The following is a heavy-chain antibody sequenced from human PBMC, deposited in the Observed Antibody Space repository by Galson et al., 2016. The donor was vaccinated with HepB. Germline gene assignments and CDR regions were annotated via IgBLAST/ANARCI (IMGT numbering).Heavy chain of an antibody. D-gene: IGHD3-16*01. V-gene: IGHV4-61*08. CDR2: TYYNEGN. CDR3: SYATGHGGTGY. CDR1: GVSVSGGAYH. Sequence: SETLSLTCTVSGVSVSGGAYHWAWIRQPTGQGLEWMAHTYYNEGNRYSPSLRSRIIVSLDTSKNQLSLTLRSVTAADTARYCVSYATGHGGTGYWGPGILVTVSS. J-gene: IGHJ4*02.